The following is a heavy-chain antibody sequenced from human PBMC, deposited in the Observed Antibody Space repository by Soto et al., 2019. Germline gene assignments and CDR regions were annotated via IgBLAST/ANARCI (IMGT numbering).Heavy chain of an antibody. D-gene: IGHD3-10*01. V-gene: IGHV3-7*01. J-gene: IGHJ6*02. Sequence: GGSLRLSCAASGFTFSSYWMSWVRQAPGKGLEWVANIKQDGSEKYYVDSVKGRFTISRDNAKNSLYLQMNSLRAEDTAVYYCARDSMVRDFYYYYGMDVWGQGTTVTVSS. CDR1: GFTFSSYW. CDR2: IKQDGSEK. CDR3: ARDSMVRDFYYYYGMDV.